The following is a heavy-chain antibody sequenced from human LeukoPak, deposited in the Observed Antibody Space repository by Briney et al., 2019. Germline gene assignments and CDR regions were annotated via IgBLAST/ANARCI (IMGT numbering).Heavy chain of an antibody. Sequence: GGSLRLSCAASGFTFSDYSMNWVRQAPGKGLEWISYIGIDSGNTNYADSVKGRLTISEDKAKNSLYLQMNSLRVEDTAVYYCARDYKYAFDNWGQGTLVTVSS. CDR3: ARDYKYAFDN. V-gene: IGHV3-48*01. D-gene: IGHD5-24*01. J-gene: IGHJ4*02. CDR2: IGIDSGNT. CDR1: GFTFSDYS.